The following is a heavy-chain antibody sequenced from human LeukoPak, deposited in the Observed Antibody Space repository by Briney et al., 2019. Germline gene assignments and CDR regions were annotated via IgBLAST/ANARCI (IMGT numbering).Heavy chain of an antibody. J-gene: IGHJ5*02. V-gene: IGHV4-34*09. CDR2: IYYSGST. Sequence: SETLSLTCAVYGGSFSGYYWSWIRQPPGKGLEWIGYIYYSGSTYYNPSLKSRVTISVDTSKNQFSLKLSSVTAADTAVYYCASTPVRDYVWGSYRPQGFDPWGQGTLVTVSS. D-gene: IGHD3-16*02. CDR3: ASTPVRDYVWGSYRPQGFDP. CDR1: GGSFSGYY.